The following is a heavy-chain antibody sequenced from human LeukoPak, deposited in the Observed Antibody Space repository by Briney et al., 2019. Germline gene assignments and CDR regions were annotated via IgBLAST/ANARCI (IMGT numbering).Heavy chain of an antibody. J-gene: IGHJ6*02. CDR2: IIPILGIA. D-gene: IGHD6-13*01. Sequence: ASVKVSCKASGGTFSSYAISWVRQAPGQGLEWMGRIIPILGIANYAQKFQGRVAITADKSTSTAYMELSSLRSEDTAVYYCAREQQLVTYYYGMDVWGQGTTVTVSS. V-gene: IGHV1-69*04. CDR1: GGTFSSYA. CDR3: AREQQLVTYYYGMDV.